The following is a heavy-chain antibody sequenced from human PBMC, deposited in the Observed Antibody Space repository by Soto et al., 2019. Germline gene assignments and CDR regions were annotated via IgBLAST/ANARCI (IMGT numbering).Heavy chain of an antibody. CDR1: GFTFSSYG. V-gene: IGHV3-30*18. D-gene: IGHD3-22*01. CDR3: AKDSYDSSGSQNYYYYYGMDV. Sequence: LRLSCAASGFTFSSYGMHWVRQAPGKGLEWVAVISYDGSNKYYADSVKGRFTISRDNSKNTLYLQMNSLRAEDTAVYYCAKDSYDSSGSQNYYYYYGMDVWGQGTTVTVSS. CDR2: ISYDGSNK. J-gene: IGHJ6*02.